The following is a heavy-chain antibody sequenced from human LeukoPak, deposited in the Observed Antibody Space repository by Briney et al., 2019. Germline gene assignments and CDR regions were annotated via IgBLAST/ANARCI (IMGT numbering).Heavy chain of an antibody. CDR1: GFTFSSYW. D-gene: IGHD3-9*01. CDR3: ARALPNYDILTGYFGDY. Sequence: GGSLRLSCAASGFTFSSYWMSWVRQAPGKGLEWVANIKQDGSEKYYVDSVKGRFTISRDNAKNSLYLQMNSLRAEDTAVYYCARALPNYDILTGYFGDYWGQGTLVTVSS. J-gene: IGHJ4*02. V-gene: IGHV3-7*01. CDR2: IKQDGSEK.